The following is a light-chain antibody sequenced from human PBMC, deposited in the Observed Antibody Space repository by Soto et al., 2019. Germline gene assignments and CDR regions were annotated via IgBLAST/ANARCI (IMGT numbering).Light chain of an antibody. V-gene: IGKV1-9*01. J-gene: IGKJ1*01. CDR1: HDISTY. Sequence: DIQLTQSPSLLSASVGDRVTITCRASHDISTYLAWYQQKPGKAPKLMIYEASTLQSGVPSRFSGSGSGTEFTLTISGLLPEDFATYHCQQLNTLPFTFGQRTKVDIK. CDR2: EAS. CDR3: QQLNTLPFT.